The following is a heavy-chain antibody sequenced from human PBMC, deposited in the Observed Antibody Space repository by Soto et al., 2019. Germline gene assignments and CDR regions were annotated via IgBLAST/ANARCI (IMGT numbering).Heavy chain of an antibody. CDR3: AKDRGDDEYDGMDV. CDR2: ISYDGSNK. D-gene: IGHD3-10*01. Sequence: VGSLRLSCAASGFTFSSYGMHWVRQAPGKGLEWVAVISYDGSNKYYADSVKGRFTISRDNSKNTLYLQMNSLRAEDTAVYYCAKDRGDDEYDGMDVWGQGTTVTVSS. V-gene: IGHV3-30*18. CDR1: GFTFSSYG. J-gene: IGHJ6*02.